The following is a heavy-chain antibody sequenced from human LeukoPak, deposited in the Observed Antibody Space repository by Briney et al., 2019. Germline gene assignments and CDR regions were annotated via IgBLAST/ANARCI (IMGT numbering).Heavy chain of an antibody. Sequence: SETLSLTCTVSGGSISGYYWSWIRQPPGKGLEWIGYIYYSGSAKYNPSLKSRVTISVDTSKNQFSLKLSSVTAADTAVYYCARDRGGYSYGIGYWGQGTLVTVSS. CDR3: ARDRGGYSYGIGY. CDR2: IYYSGSA. V-gene: IGHV4-59*12. CDR1: GGSISGYY. D-gene: IGHD5-18*01. J-gene: IGHJ4*02.